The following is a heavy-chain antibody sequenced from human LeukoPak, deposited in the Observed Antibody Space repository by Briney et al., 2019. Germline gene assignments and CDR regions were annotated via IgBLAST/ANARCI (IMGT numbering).Heavy chain of an antibody. J-gene: IGHJ4*02. CDR1: GYTFTGYY. Sequence: ASVKVSCKASGYTFTGYYMHWVRQAPGQGLEWMGWINPNSGGTNYAQKFQGRVTMTRDTSISTAYMELSRLRSDDTAVYYCARERYYDSSGYSFDYWGQGTLVTVSS. CDR3: ARERYYDSSGYSFDY. CDR2: INPNSGGT. D-gene: IGHD3-22*01. V-gene: IGHV1-2*02.